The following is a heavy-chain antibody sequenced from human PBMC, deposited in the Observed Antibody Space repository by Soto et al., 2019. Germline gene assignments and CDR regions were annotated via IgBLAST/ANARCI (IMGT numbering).Heavy chain of an antibody. D-gene: IGHD1-1*01. CDR3: APQDFRGATGPT. CDR1: GFSFSNQA. Sequence: PGVSLRLSSVASGFSFSNQAIGWVRQPPGKGPEWGSVISAGGDRAYYDSFVEGRFTISRDNSRNTLYLQMNRLRAQDKDLNYCAPQDFRGATGPTWGQGP. J-gene: IGHJ4*02. V-gene: IGHV3-23*01. CDR2: ISAGGDRA.